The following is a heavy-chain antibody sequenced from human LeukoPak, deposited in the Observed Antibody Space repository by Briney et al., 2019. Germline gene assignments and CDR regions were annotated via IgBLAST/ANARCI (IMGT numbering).Heavy chain of an antibody. J-gene: IGHJ5*02. CDR1: GYTFTSYG. D-gene: IGHD2-2*01. Sequence: ASVKVSCKASGYTFTSYGISWVRQAPGQGREWMGWISAYNGNTNYAQKLQGRLTMTTDTSTSTAYMELRSLRSDDTAVYYCARDSYCSSTSCSPENWFDPWGQGTLVTVSS. CDR3: ARDSYCSSTSCSPENWFDP. V-gene: IGHV1-18*01. CDR2: ISAYNGNT.